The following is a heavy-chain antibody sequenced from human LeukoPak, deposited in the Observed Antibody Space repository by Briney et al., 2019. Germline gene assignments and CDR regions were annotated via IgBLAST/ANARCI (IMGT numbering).Heavy chain of an antibody. CDR1: GYTFTSYD. Sequence: ASMKVSCKASGYTFTSYDINWVRQATGQGLEWMGWMNPKSGNTGYAQKFQGRVTMTRSTSVSTAYMELSSLRSEDTAVYYCARGSTVDTVATPLKYWGQGTLVTVSS. V-gene: IGHV1-8*01. CDR3: ARGSTVDTVATPLKY. D-gene: IGHD5-12*01. CDR2: MNPKSGNT. J-gene: IGHJ4*02.